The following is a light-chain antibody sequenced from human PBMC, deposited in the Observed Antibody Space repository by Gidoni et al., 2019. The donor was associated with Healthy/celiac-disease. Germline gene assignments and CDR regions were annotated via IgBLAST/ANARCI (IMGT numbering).Light chain of an antibody. CDR2: GAS. J-gene: IGKJ4*01. V-gene: IGKV3-15*01. Sequence: EIVMTQSPATLSVSPGERATLSCRASQSVSSNLAWYQQKPGQAPRLLIYGASTRATGIPARCSGSGSGTEFTLTISSLQSEDFAVYCCQQYNNWAPLTFGGGTKVEIK. CDR1: QSVSSN. CDR3: QQYNNWAPLT.